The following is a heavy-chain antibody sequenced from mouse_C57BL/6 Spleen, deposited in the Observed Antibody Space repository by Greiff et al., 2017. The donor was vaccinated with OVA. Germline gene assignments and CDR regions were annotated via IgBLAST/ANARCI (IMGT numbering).Heavy chain of an antibody. V-gene: IGHV1-63*01. CDR2: IYPGGGYT. Sequence: VKVEESGAELVRPGTSVKMSCRASGYTFTNYWIGWAKQRPGHGLEWIGDIYPGGGYTNYNEKFKGKATLTADKSSSTAYMQFSSLTSEDSAIYYCARSVITTVVDGFAYWGQGTLVTVSA. CDR3: ARSVITTVVDGFAY. J-gene: IGHJ3*01. D-gene: IGHD1-1*01. CDR1: GYTFTNYW.